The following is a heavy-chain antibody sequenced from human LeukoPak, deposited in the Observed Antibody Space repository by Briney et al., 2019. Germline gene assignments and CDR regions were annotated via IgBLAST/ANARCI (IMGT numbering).Heavy chain of an antibody. CDR2: IYHSGST. CDR1: GYSISSGYY. Sequence: SETLSLTCAVSGYSISSGYYWGWIRQPPGKGLEWMGSIYHSGSTYYNPSLKSRVTISVDTSKNQFSLRLSSVTAADTALYYCARGIATITQDSFDIWGLGTMVTVSS. J-gene: IGHJ3*02. V-gene: IGHV4-38-2*01. D-gene: IGHD1-14*01. CDR3: ARGIATITQDSFDI.